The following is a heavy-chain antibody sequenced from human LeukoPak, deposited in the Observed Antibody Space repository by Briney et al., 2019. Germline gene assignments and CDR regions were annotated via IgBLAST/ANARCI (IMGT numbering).Heavy chain of an antibody. CDR3: AKPVHDSSGGRRGYYYYYMDV. CDR1: GFTFSNAW. CDR2: ISGSGGST. J-gene: IGHJ6*03. V-gene: IGHV3-23*01. Sequence: GGSLGLSCAASGFTFSNAWMSWVRQAPGKGLEWVSAISGSGGSTYYADSVKGRFTISRDNSKNTLYLQMNSLRAEDTAVYYCAKPVHDSSGGRRGYYYYYMDVWGKGTTVTVSS. D-gene: IGHD6-19*01.